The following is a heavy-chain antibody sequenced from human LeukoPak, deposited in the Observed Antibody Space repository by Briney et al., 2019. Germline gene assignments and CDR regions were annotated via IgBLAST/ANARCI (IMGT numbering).Heavy chain of an antibody. J-gene: IGHJ3*02. CDR1: GFTFSSYA. CDR3: ARGNPTLQEGYCSSTSCDTFSAFDI. D-gene: IGHD2-2*02. Sequence: PGGSLRLSCAASGFTFSSYAMSWVRQAPGKGLEWVAVIWYDGSNKYYADSVKGRFTISRDNSKNTLYLQMNSLRAEDTAVYYCARGNPTLQEGYCSSTSCDTFSAFDIWGQGTMVTVSS. CDR2: IWYDGSNK. V-gene: IGHV3-33*08.